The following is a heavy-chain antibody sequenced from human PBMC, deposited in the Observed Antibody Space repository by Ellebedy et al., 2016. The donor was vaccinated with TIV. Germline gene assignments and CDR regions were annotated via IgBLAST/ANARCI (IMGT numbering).Heavy chain of an antibody. Sequence: ASVKVSCKASGYTFTRYYLHWVRQAPGQGLEWVGIIDPSVGGTNYPQRFQGRVTMTRDKSTSTVYMFLNGLRPEDTAVYYCARGHYGGNRAFDIWGQGTMVTVSS. D-gene: IGHD4-23*01. V-gene: IGHV1-46*01. J-gene: IGHJ3*02. CDR3: ARGHYGGNRAFDI. CDR1: GYTFTRYY. CDR2: IDPSVGGT.